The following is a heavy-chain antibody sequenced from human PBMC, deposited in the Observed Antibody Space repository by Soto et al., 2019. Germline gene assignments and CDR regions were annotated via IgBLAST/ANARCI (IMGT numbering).Heavy chain of an antibody. CDR3: ARGPPGYYYDSSGYYYGLDY. D-gene: IGHD3-22*01. CDR1: GYTFTSYG. V-gene: IGHV1-18*01. J-gene: IGHJ4*02. CDR2: ISAYNGNT. Sequence: ASVKVSCKASGYTFTSYGISWVRQAPGQGLEWMGWISAYNGNTNYAQKLQGRVTMTTDTSTSTAYMELRSLRSDDTAVYYCARGPPGYYYDSSGYYYGLDYWGQGTLVTVSS.